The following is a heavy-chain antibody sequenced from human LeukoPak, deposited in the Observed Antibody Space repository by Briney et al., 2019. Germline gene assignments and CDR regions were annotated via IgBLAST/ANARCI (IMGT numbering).Heavy chain of an antibody. J-gene: IGHJ6*03. CDR1: GGSISSGSYY. CDR2: IYTSRST. Sequence: SETLSLTCTVSGGSISSGSYYWSWIRQPAGKGLEWIGRIYTSRSTNYNPSLKSRVTISVDTSKNQFSLKLSSVTAADTAVYYCARGNYYMDVWGKGTTVTVSS. CDR3: ARGNYYMDV. V-gene: IGHV4-61*02.